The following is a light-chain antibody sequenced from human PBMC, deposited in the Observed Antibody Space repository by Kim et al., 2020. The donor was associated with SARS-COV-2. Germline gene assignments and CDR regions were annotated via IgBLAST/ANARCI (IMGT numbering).Light chain of an antibody. V-gene: IGKV3-20*01. CDR2: GGS. Sequence: EIVLTQSPGTLSLSPGESAALSCRASQTITNNYLAWYQQKPGQAPRLLIYGGSSRAAGIPGRFSGGGSGTDFTLTISRLEPEDFAVYYCQQYAGSRTFGQGTKVNIK. CDR3: QQYAGSRT. CDR1: QTITNNY. J-gene: IGKJ1*01.